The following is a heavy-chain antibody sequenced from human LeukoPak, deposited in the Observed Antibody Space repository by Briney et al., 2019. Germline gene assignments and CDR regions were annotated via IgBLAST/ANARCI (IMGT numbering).Heavy chain of an antibody. V-gene: IGHV1-2*02. D-gene: IGHD7-27*01. CDR1: GFTFTAYH. Sequence: ASVKVSCKASGFTFTAYHMHWVRQAPGQGLEWMGWINPNSGGTNYAQKFQGRVTMTRDTSVSTAYMELSGLRSDDTAVYYCARGPHWDPHFDYWGQGTLVTVSS. CDR3: ARGPHWDPHFDY. J-gene: IGHJ4*02. CDR2: INPNSGGT.